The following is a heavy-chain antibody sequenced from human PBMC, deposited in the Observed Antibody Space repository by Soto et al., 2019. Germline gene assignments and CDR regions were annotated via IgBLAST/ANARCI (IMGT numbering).Heavy chain of an antibody. CDR2: IYYSGST. CDR3: ARETTVVGDAFDI. D-gene: IGHD4-17*01. CDR1: GGSISSGGYY. Sequence: QVQLQESGPGLVKPSQTLSLTCTVSGGSISSGGYYWSWIRQHPGKGLEWIGYIYYSGSTYYNPSLKSRVTISVDTSKNQXSLKLSSVTAADTAVXYCARETTVVGDAFDIWGQGTMVTVSS. J-gene: IGHJ3*02. V-gene: IGHV4-31*03.